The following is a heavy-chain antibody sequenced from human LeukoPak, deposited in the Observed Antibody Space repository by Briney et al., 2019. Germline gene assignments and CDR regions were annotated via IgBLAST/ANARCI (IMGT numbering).Heavy chain of an antibody. J-gene: IGHJ5*02. Sequence: SETLSLTCTVSGGSISSYYWSWIRQPPGKGLEWIGYIYYSGSTNYNPSLKSRVTISVDTSKNQFSLKLSSVTAADTAVYYCARGLSIVGATNWFDPWGQGTLVTVSS. CDR3: ARGLSIVGATNWFDP. CDR2: IYYSGST. V-gene: IGHV4-59*01. CDR1: GGSISSYY. D-gene: IGHD1-26*01.